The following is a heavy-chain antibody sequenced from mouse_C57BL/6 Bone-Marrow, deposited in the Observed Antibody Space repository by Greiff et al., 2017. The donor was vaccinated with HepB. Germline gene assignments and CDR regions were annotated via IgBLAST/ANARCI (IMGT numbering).Heavy chain of an antibody. CDR1: GYSFTGYF. CDR3: ARWLTVVAYYYAMDY. CDR2: INPYNGDT. V-gene: IGHV1-20*01. Sequence: VQLQQSGPELVKPGDSVKISCKASGYSFTGYFMNWVMQSNGKSLEWIGRINPYNGDTFYNQKFKGKATLTLDKSSSTAHMELRSLTSEDSAVYYCARWLTVVAYYYAMDYWGQGTSVTVSS. J-gene: IGHJ4*01. D-gene: IGHD1-1*01.